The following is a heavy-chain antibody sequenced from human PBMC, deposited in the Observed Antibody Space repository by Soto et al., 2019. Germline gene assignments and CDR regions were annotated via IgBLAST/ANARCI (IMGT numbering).Heavy chain of an antibody. CDR2: MNPNSGNT. CDR3: ARGPRNWGVDY. D-gene: IGHD7-27*01. CDR1: GYTFTSYD. Sequence: QVQLVQSGAEVKKPGASVKVSCKAAGYTFTSYDINWVRQATGQGFEWMGWMNPNSGNTGYAQKFQGRVTMTRDTSISTACMELSSLRSEETAVYYCARGPRNWGVDYWGQGTLVTVSS. J-gene: IGHJ4*02. V-gene: IGHV1-8*01.